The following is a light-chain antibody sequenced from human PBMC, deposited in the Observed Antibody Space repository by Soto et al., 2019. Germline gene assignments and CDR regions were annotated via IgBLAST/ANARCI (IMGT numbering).Light chain of an antibody. CDR2: KAS. Sequence: SRMTQSHSTLSGAVGGRVTITCRASQTIISWLAWYQQKPGKAPKLLIYKASTLKSGVPSRFSGSGSGTEFTLTISSLQPDDFATYYCQHYNSYSEAFGQRTKVDVK. CDR1: QTIISW. J-gene: IGKJ1*01. V-gene: IGKV1-5*03. CDR3: QHYNSYSEA.